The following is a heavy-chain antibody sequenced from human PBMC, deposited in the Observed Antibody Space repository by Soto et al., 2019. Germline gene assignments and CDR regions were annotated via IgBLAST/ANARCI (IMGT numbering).Heavy chain of an antibody. CDR3: ARLPNYDISFDP. D-gene: IGHD3-9*01. CDR1: GYSFTSYW. Sequence: GESLKISCRGSGYSFTSYWISWVRQMPGKGLEWMGRIDPSDSYTNYSPSFQGHVTISADKSISTAYLQWSSLKASDTAMYYCARLPNYDISFDPWGQGTLVTVSS. V-gene: IGHV5-10-1*01. CDR2: IDPSDSYT. J-gene: IGHJ5*02.